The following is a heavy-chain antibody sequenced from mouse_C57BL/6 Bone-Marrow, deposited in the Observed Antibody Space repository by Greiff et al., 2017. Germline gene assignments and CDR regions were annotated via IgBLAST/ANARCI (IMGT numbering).Heavy chain of an antibody. Sequence: EVQLQQSGAELVRPGASVNLSCTASGFNIKDDYIHWVKQRPEQGLEWIGWIDPEIGDTEYASKFQGKATITSDTSSNTAYLQLSSLTSEDTAVYYCSSFDGNYFDFWGQGTPLTVAS. D-gene: IGHD2-3*01. J-gene: IGHJ2*01. CDR1: GFNIKDDY. CDR3: SSFDGNYFDF. CDR2: IDPEIGDT. V-gene: IGHV14-4*01.